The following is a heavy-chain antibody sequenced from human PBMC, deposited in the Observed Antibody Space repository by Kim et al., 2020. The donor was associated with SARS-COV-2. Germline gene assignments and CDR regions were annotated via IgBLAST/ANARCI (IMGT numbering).Heavy chain of an antibody. V-gene: IGHV3-43*01. Sequence: SVKGRFTISRDNSKNSLDLQRNSLRTEDTALYYCAKDGKVEEYYDYGMDVWGQGTTVTVSS. D-gene: IGHD1-1*01. CDR3: AKDGKVEEYYDYGMDV. J-gene: IGHJ6*02.